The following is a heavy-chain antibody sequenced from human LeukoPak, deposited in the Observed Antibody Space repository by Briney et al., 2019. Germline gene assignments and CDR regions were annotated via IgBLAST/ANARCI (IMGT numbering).Heavy chain of an antibody. D-gene: IGHD3-10*01. V-gene: IGHV1-69*01. CDR1: GGTFSSYA. CDR2: IIPIFGTA. J-gene: IGHJ5*02. Sequence: SVKVSRKASGGTFSSYAISWVRQAPGQGLEWMGGIIPIFGTANYAQKFQGRVTITADESTSTAYMELSSLRSEDTAVYYCARGPSGYGSGSYYYWFDPWGQGTLVTVSS. CDR3: ARGPSGYGSGSYYYWFDP.